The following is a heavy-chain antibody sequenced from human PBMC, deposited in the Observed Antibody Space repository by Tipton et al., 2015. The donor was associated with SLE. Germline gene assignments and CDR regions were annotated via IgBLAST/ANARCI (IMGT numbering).Heavy chain of an antibody. Sequence: LRLSCTVSGGSISSGSYYWSWIRQPAGKGLEWIGRIYTSGSTNYNPSLKSRVTISVDTSKNQFSLKLSSVTAADTAVYYCAREGQLVLNWFDPWGQGTLVIVSS. CDR3: AREGQLVLNWFDP. D-gene: IGHD6-13*01. J-gene: IGHJ5*02. CDR2: IYTSGST. CDR1: GGSISSGSYY. V-gene: IGHV4-61*02.